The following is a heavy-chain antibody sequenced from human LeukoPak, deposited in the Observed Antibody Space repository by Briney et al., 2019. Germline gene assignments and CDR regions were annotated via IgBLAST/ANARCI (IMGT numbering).Heavy chain of an antibody. V-gene: IGHV4-59*01. CDR1: GGSISSYY. CDR2: IYYSGST. D-gene: IGHD2-21*02. Sequence: SETLSLTCTVSGGSISSYYWSWIRQPPGKGLEWIGYIYYSGSTNYNPSLKSRVTISVDTSKNQFSLKLSSVTAADTAVYYCARDACGGDCYWGWSHFDYWGQGTLVTVSS. J-gene: IGHJ4*02. CDR3: ARDACGGDCYWGWSHFDY.